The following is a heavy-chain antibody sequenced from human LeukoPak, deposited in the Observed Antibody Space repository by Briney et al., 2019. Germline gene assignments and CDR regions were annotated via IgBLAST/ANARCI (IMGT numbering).Heavy chain of an antibody. J-gene: IGHJ5*02. CDR1: GYTFTGYY. V-gene: IGHV1-2*06. CDR3: ARAGPVRDSFGGVIVWFDP. D-gene: IGHD3-16*02. Sequence: ASVKVSCKASGYTFTGYYMHWVRQAPGQGREWMGRINPNSGGTNYAQKFQGRVTMTRDTSISTAYMELSRLRSDDTAVYYCARAGPVRDSFGGVIVWFDPWGQGTLVTVSS. CDR2: INPNSGGT.